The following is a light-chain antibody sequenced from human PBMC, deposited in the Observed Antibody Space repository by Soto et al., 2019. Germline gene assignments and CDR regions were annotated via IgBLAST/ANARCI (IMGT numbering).Light chain of an antibody. CDR3: QQYNNWPQT. V-gene: IGKV3-20*01. CDR2: GAS. J-gene: IGKJ1*01. CDR1: QSITSSY. Sequence: EVVLKQSPGTLSLYKGERATLSCRASQSITSSYLAWYQQKPGQAPRLLIYGASNRATGIPDRFSGSGSGTDFTLTISSLQSEDFAVYCCQQYNNWPQTFGQGTKV.